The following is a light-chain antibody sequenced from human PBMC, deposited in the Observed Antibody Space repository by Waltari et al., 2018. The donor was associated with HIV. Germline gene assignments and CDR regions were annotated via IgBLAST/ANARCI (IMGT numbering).Light chain of an antibody. J-gene: IGKJ1*01. CDR3: QQSYSTPTWT. CDR1: QNINNY. Sequence: DIQLTQSPSSLSASVGDRVTITCRASQNINNYLNWYQQKPGKAPTLLIYGASSLQSGVPSRVSGSGSGTDFTLTISSLQPEDSATYYCQQSYSTPTWTFGQGTKVEIK. V-gene: IGKV1-39*01. CDR2: GAS.